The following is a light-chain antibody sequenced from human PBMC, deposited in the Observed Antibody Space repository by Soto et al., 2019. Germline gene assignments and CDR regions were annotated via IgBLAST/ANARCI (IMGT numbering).Light chain of an antibody. V-gene: IGKV2-24*01. CDR3: MQAPPSIT. CDR2: KIA. Sequence: DVVMTQTPLSSPVTLGQSASISCRSSQSLMYRDGNTYLSRLQQRPGQPPRLLIYKIANRFSGVPDRFSRSGAGTDFTLMISRVEAEAVGIYYCMQAPPSITFGGGTKVEIK. CDR1: QSLMYRDGNTY. J-gene: IGKJ4*01.